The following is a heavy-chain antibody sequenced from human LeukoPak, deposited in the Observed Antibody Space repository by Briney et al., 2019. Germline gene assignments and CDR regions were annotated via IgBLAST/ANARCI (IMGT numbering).Heavy chain of an antibody. D-gene: IGHD6-19*01. CDR2: ISSSGSTI. J-gene: IGHJ4*02. CDR3: AKDRVRGWYDY. V-gene: IGHV3-48*03. CDR1: GFTFSSYE. Sequence: PGGSLRLSCAASGFTFSSYEMNWVRQAPGKGLEWVSYISSSGSTIYYADSVKGRFTISRDNSKNTLYLQMNSLRAEDTAVYYCAKDRVRGWYDYWGQGTLVTVSS.